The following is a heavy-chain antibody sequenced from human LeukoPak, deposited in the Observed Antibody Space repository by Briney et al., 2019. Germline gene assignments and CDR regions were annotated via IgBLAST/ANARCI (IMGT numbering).Heavy chain of an antibody. CDR1: GHTFTGYY. J-gene: IGHJ6*02. Sequence: ASGKGSCKASGHTFTGYYMHWVRQAPGHGLEWMGWINPNRGGTNYAHKFHGRVTITRDTSISTAYIKLRRLRSDDTAVYYCAIRGLEAEWPPQGELYYYYYGMVVWGQGTTVTVSS. V-gene: IGHV1-2*07. D-gene: IGHD3-3*01. CDR2: INPNRGGT. CDR3: AIRGLEAEWPPQGELYYYYYGMVV.